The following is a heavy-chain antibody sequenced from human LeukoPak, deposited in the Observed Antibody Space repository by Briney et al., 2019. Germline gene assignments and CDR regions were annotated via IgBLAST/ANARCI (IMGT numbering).Heavy chain of an antibody. CDR2: ISYSGST. D-gene: IGHD6-19*01. J-gene: IGHJ4*02. CDR1: GGSFSGYY. Sequence: SSETLSLTCAVYGGSFSGYYWSWIRQPPGKGLEWIGSISYSGSTYYNPSLKSRVTTSVDTSKNQFSLKVSSVTAANTAVYYCARRPYSSGWSPLFDHWGQGTPVTVSS. CDR3: ARRPYSSGWSPLFDH. V-gene: IGHV4-34*01.